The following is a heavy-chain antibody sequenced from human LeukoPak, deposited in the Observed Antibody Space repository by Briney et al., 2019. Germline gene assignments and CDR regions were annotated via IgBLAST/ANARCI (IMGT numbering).Heavy chain of an antibody. CDR1: GFTFSSYA. J-gene: IGHJ4*02. CDR2: ISGSGGST. D-gene: IGHD6-19*01. V-gene: IGHV3-23*01. CDR3: AKDRKGSSGWYFDY. Sequence: GGSLRLSCAASGFTFSSYAMSWVRQAPGKGLEWDSAISGSGGSTYYADSVKGRFTISRDNSKNTLYLQMNSLRAEDTAVYYCAKDRKGSSGWYFDYWGQGTLVTVSS.